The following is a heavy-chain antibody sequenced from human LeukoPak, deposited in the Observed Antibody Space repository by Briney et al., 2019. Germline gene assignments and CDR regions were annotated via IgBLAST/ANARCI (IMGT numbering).Heavy chain of an antibody. CDR3: ARVRSNDIFPEGDY. Sequence: ASVKVSCKASGYTFTSYGISWVRQAPGQGLEWMGWISAYIGNTNYAQKLQGRVTMTTDTSTSTAYMGLRSLRSDDTAVYYCARVRSNDIFPEGDYWGQGTLVTVSS. CDR2: ISAYIGNT. J-gene: IGHJ4*02. CDR1: GYTFTSYG. D-gene: IGHD3-9*01. V-gene: IGHV1-18*01.